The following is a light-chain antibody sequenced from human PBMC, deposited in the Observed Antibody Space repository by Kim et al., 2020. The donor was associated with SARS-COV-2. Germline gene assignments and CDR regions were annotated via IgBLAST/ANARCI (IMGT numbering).Light chain of an antibody. CDR2: AAS. V-gene: IGKV1-27*01. CDR1: QGITNS. CDR3: QKYNTAPWT. Sequence: VSVGDRVTITCRASQGITNSLAWYQQKPGRVPQLLIYAASDLQSGVPSRFRGSGSGTDFTLTISSLQPEDVATYYCQKYNTAPWTFGQGTKVDIK. J-gene: IGKJ1*01.